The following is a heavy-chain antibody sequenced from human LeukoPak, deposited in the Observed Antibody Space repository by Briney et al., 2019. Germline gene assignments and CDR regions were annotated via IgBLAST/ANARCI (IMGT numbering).Heavy chain of an antibody. V-gene: IGHV3-23*01. CDR3: AKGRIDGFDP. Sequence: EGSLRLSCAASGFSFSSYAMNWVRQAPGKGLEWVSIIFGNGDTTYYADSVKGRFTVSRDNSKNTLYLQMNSLRAEDTAVYYCAKGRIDGFDPWGQGTLVTVSS. CDR2: IFGNGDTT. D-gene: IGHD2-15*01. CDR1: GFSFSSYA. J-gene: IGHJ5*02.